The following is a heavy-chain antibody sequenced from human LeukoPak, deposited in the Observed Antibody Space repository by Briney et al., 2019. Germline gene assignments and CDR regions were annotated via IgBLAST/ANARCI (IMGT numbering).Heavy chain of an antibody. V-gene: IGHV4-59*02. CDR3: ARGMFAFDI. Sequence: PSETLSLTCTVSGDSVSLYYWSWIRQPPGKGLEWIGNMYYSESTTYNPSLKSRITLSVDTSKNQFSLKLSSVTAADTAVYYCARGMFAFDIWGQGTMVTVSS. CDR2: MYYSEST. CDR1: GDSVSLYY. D-gene: IGHD3-10*02. J-gene: IGHJ3*02.